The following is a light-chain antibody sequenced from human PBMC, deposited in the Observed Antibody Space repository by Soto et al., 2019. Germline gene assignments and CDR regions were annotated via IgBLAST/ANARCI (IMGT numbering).Light chain of an antibody. CDR3: QAWDGDTVV. J-gene: IGLJ2*01. Sequence: QSALTQPASVSGSPGQSITISCTGTSSDVGGYNYVSWHQQHPGKAPKVMIYEVSNRPSGASNRFSGSKSGNTASLTISGLQAEDEADYFCQAWDGDTVVFGGGTKVTVL. CDR2: EVS. V-gene: IGLV2-14*01. CDR1: SSDVGGYNY.